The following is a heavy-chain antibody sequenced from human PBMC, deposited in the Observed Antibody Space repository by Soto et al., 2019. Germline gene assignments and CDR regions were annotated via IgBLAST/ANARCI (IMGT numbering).Heavy chain of an antibody. D-gene: IGHD4-17*01. V-gene: IGHV4-59*01. CDR1: GGSISSYF. J-gene: IGHJ3*02. Sequence: SETLSLTCTVSGGSISSYFWSWIRQPPGKGLEWIGYIYYRGNTNYNPSLKSRVTISGDTSKNQFSLKLTSVTAADTAVYFCARETTAGAIDIWGQGTMVTVSS. CDR3: ARETTAGAIDI. CDR2: IYYRGNT.